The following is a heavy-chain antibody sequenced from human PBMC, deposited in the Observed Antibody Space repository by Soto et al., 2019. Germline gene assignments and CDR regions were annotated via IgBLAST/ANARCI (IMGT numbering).Heavy chain of an antibody. Sequence: GGSLRLSCEASGFPFNTYAMTWFRQLPGMGLEWVSTTSIGGNTDFAESVRGRFSVSRDNSKNTLYLQMTNLRAEDAAIYFCTKDLRPGLVVPTKSGFDPWGQGTRVTVSS. CDR1: GFPFNTYA. D-gene: IGHD3-10*01. V-gene: IGHV3-23*01. CDR2: TSIGGNT. CDR3: TKDLRPGLVVPTKSGFDP. J-gene: IGHJ5*02.